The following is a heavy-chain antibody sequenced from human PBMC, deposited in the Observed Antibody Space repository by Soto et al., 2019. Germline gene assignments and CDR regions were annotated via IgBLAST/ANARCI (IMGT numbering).Heavy chain of an antibody. CDR3: ARLVKAGDYGDYGRYYFDY. V-gene: IGHV1-18*04. D-gene: IGHD4-17*01. CDR2: ISAYSGNT. J-gene: IGHJ4*01. CDR1: GYTFTTYG. Sequence: QVQLVQSGAEVKKPGASVKVSCKASGYTFTTYGITWVRQSPGQGLEWMGWISAYSGNTNYAQKLQGRLTVTTDTSTNTAYMDLRSLTSDDTAVYYCARLVKAGDYGDYGRYYFDYWGHGTLVTVSS.